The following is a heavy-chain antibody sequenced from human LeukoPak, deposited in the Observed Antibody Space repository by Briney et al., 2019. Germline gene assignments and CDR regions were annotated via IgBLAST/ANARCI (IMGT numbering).Heavy chain of an antibody. V-gene: IGHV1-18*01. CDR2: ISLNNGNT. CDR3: QRVTIFGVVIDFDY. J-gene: IGHJ4*02. D-gene: IGHD3-3*01. CDR1: GYALDYYG. Sequence: ASVKVSCKASGYALDYYGITWVRQAPGQGLEWVGWISLNNGNTHYTKYAQRFQGRVTLTADTSTATAYMELRGLRSDDTAVYYCQRVTIFGVVIDFDYWGQGTLVAVSS.